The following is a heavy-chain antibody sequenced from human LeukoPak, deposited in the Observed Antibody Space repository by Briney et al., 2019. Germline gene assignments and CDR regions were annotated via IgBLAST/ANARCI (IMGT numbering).Heavy chain of an antibody. D-gene: IGHD6-19*01. Sequence: ASVKVSCKASGYDFTSVGITWVRRAPGQGLEWMGWISPYNGNTRYEQKFQGRVAMTTDTSTTTAYMELRGLRFNDTAVYYCARAGPGSGWYFDYWGQGTLVTVSS. V-gene: IGHV1-18*01. CDR1: GYDFTSVG. J-gene: IGHJ4*02. CDR3: ARAGPGSGWYFDY. CDR2: ISPYNGNT.